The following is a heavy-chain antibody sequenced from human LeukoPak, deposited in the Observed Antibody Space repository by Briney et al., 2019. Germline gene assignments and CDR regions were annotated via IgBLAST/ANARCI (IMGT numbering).Heavy chain of an antibody. Sequence: SETPSLTCSVSGGSISSSSYYWGWIRQPPGKGLEWIGSIYYSGSTYYNPSLKSRVTISVDTSKNQFSLKLSSVTAADTAVYYCATDYSVGSTTIDLDYWGQGTLVTVSS. CDR1: GGSISSSSYY. D-gene: IGHD1-26*01. CDR3: ATDYSVGSTTIDLDY. CDR2: IYYSGST. V-gene: IGHV4-39*05. J-gene: IGHJ4*02.